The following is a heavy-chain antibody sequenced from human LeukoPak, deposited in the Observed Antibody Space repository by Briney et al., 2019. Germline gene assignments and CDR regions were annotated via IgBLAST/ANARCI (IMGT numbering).Heavy chain of an antibody. J-gene: IGHJ4*02. V-gene: IGHV3-23*01. CDR2: ISSSGGSP. Sequence: PGGSLRLSCAASGFSFSSYAMSWVRQAPGKGLEWVSGISSSGGSPYYADSVQGRFTISRDNSKNTLFLQMTGLRAEDTAVYYCADLGTTYYYDRSTYWGQGTLVAVSP. D-gene: IGHD3-22*01. CDR3: ADLGTTYYYDRSTY. CDR1: GFSFSSYA.